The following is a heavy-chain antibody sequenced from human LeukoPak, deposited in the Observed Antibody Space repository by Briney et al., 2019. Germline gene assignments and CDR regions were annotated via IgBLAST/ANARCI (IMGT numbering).Heavy chain of an antibody. D-gene: IGHD1-26*01. CDR2: IDPNSGGT. CDR3: ARRLGATQPYFDF. V-gene: IGHV1-2*02. Sequence: ASVKVSCKASGYTFTDYYIHWVRQAPGQGLEWMGWIDPNSGGTNYAQKFQGRVTMTRDTSINTACMELSRLKSDDTAMYYCARRLGATQPYFDFWGQGALVTVSS. J-gene: IGHJ4*02. CDR1: GYTFTDYY.